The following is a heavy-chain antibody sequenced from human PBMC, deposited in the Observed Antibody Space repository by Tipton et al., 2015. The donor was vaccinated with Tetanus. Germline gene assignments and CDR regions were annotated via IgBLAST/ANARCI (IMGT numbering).Heavy chain of an antibody. J-gene: IGHJ4*02. Sequence: TLSLTCTVSGDSISSSEYYWGWIRQPPGKGLEWIGETNHSGSTNYNPSLKSRVTISVDTSKNQFSLELSSVTAADTAVYYCARDSRVLGPWFYWGQGTLVTASS. D-gene: IGHD3-16*01. CDR3: ARDSRVLGPWFY. CDR1: GDSISSSEYY. CDR2: TNHSGST. V-gene: IGHV4-39*07.